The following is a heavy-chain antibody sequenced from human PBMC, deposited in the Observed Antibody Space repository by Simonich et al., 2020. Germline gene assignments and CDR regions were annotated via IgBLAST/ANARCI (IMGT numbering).Heavy chain of an antibody. J-gene: IGHJ4*02. CDR3: ARHDRWLQFYFDY. V-gene: IGHV4-59*08. Sequence: QVQLQESGPGLVKPSETLSLTCTVSGGSISSYYWSWIRQPPGKGLEWIGYIYYSGSTNYNPTVKSRVTISVDTSKNQFSLKLSSVTAADTAVYYCARHDRWLQFYFDYWGQGTLVTVSS. D-gene: IGHD5-12*01. CDR2: IYYSGST. CDR1: GGSISSYY.